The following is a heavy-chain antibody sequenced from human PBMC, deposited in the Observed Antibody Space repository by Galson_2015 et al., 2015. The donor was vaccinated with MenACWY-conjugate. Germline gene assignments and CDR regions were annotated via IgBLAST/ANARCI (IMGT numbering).Heavy chain of an antibody. CDR2: INYSGST. Sequence: LSLTCTVSDDSLHSTTFYRGWIRQPPGKGLEWIGSINYSGSTYYKPSLKSRVAISLDTPKKQFSLNLYSVTAADTAIYYCARDVRAGYGELWDVWGQGTTVTVSS. CDR1: DDSLHSTTFY. CDR3: ARDVRAGYGELWDV. J-gene: IGHJ6*02. V-gene: IGHV4-39*07. D-gene: IGHD3-10*01.